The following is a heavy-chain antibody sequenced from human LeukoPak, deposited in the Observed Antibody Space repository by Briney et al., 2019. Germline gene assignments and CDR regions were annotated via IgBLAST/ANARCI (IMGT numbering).Heavy chain of an antibody. CDR3: ARLSNDYGDYAGYWYFDL. CDR1: GGSISSSSYY. CDR2: IYYSGST. Sequence: SETLSLTCTVSGGSISSSSYYWGWIRQPPGKGLEWIGSIYYSGSTYYNPSLKSRVTISVDTSKNQFSLKLSSVTAADTAVYYCARLSNDYGDYAGYWYFDLWGRGTLVTVS. V-gene: IGHV4-39*01. J-gene: IGHJ2*01. D-gene: IGHD4-17*01.